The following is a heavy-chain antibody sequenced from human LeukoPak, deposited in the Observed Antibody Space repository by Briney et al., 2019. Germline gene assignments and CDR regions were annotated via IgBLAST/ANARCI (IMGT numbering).Heavy chain of an antibody. Sequence: GGSLRLSCAASGFTFSSYSMNWVRQAPGKGLEWVSSISSSSSYIYYADSVKGRFTISRDNAKNSLYLQMNSLRAEDTAVYYCARYFLDVVYFDYWGQGTLVTVSS. CDR2: ISSSSSYI. CDR1: GFTFSSYS. V-gene: IGHV3-21*01. D-gene: IGHD2-2*03. CDR3: ARYFLDVVYFDY. J-gene: IGHJ4*02.